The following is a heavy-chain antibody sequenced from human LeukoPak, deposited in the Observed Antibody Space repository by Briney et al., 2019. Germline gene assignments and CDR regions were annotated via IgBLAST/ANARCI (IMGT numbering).Heavy chain of an antibody. Sequence: PSETLSLTCTVSGGSISSGGYYWSWIRQHPGKGLEWIGYIYYSGSTYYNPSLKSRVTISVDTSKNQFSLKLSSVTAADTAVYYCARDSSMSSSWEARNYYYGMDVWGQGTTVTVSS. D-gene: IGHD6-13*01. CDR2: IYYSGST. V-gene: IGHV4-31*03. CDR3: ARDSSMSSSWEARNYYYGMDV. CDR1: GGSISSGGYY. J-gene: IGHJ6*02.